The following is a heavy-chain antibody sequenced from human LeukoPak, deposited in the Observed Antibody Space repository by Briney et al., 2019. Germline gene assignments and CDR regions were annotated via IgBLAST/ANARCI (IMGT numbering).Heavy chain of an antibody. J-gene: IGHJ4*02. CDR1: GFTFDHHS. CDR3: AKNNAGGDYYHR. Sequence: GGSLRLSCATSGFTFDHHSMHWVRQPPGKGLEWVSLITWDSSRTHYSGSVEGRFTISRDNSKRSLYLQMDSLRTEATALYYCAKNNAGGDYYHRWGQGTLVTVS. CDR2: ITWDSSRT. D-gene: IGHD2-21*01. V-gene: IGHV3-43*01.